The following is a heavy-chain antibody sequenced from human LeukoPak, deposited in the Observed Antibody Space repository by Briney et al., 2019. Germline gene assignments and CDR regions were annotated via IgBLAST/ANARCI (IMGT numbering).Heavy chain of an antibody. CDR3: ARSTIAAAGTVFDY. CDR2: IYYSGST. Sequence: SETLSLTCTVSGGSISSSSYYWGWIRQPPGKGLEWIGSIYYSGSTYCNPSLKSRVTISVDTSKKQFSLKLSSVTAADTAVYYCARSTIAAAGTVFDYWGQGTLVTVSS. D-gene: IGHD6-13*01. V-gene: IGHV4-39*07. J-gene: IGHJ4*02. CDR1: GGSISSSSYY.